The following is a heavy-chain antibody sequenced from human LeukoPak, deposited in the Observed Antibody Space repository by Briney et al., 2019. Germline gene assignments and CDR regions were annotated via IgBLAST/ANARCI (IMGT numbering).Heavy chain of an antibody. CDR3: ARVTSTVTGAFDI. D-gene: IGHD4-17*01. CDR1: GGSISSYY. V-gene: IGHV4-59*12. CDR2: IYYSGST. Sequence: SETLSLTCTVSGGSISSYYWSWIRQPPGKGLEWIGYIYYSGSTNYNPSLKSRVTLSVDTSKNQFSLKLSSVTAADTAVYYCARVTSTVTGAFDIWGQGTMVTVSS. J-gene: IGHJ3*02.